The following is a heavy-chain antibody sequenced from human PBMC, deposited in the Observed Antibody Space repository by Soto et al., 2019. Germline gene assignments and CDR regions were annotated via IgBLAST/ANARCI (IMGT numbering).Heavy chain of an antibody. J-gene: IGHJ4*02. CDR2: FYYSEST. Sequence: SSETLSLTCAVSGGSISSSSYYWGWIRQPPGKGLEWIGSFYYSESTYYNPSLKSRVTISVDTSKNQFSLKLSSVTAADTAVYYCATITIFGVVPNYFDYWGQGTLVTVSS. D-gene: IGHD3-3*01. V-gene: IGHV4-39*01. CDR3: ATITIFGVVPNYFDY. CDR1: GGSISSSSYY.